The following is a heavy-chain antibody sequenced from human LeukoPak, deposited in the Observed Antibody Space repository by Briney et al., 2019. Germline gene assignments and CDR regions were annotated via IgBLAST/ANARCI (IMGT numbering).Heavy chain of an antibody. V-gene: IGHV3-23*01. Sequence: QPGGSLRLSCAASGFTFSNYAKSWVRQAPGKGLEWVSGISATDGSTYYADSVKGRFIISRDTSKNMLYLQMTSLRAEDTAVYYCTKSTGNYYYYYALDVWGQGTTVTVS. CDR1: GFTFSNYA. J-gene: IGHJ6*02. CDR2: ISATDGST. D-gene: IGHD1-1*01. CDR3: TKSTGNYYYYYALDV.